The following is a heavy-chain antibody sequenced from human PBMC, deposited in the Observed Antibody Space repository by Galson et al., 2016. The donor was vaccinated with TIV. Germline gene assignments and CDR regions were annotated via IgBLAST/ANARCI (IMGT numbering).Heavy chain of an antibody. CDR1: GYTFTSYW. J-gene: IGHJ3*01. V-gene: IGHV5-51*01. D-gene: IGHD6-13*01. CDR3: AKRGVSLRPVAFDF. Sequence: QSGAEVTKPGESLKISCKGSGYTFTSYWIGWVRQMPGKGLEWMGNIYPGDSDTTYSPSFQGQVTFSVDKSITTAFLHWNSLEASDTAIYYCAKRGVSLRPVAFDFWGQGTLVSVSS. CDR2: IYPGDSDT.